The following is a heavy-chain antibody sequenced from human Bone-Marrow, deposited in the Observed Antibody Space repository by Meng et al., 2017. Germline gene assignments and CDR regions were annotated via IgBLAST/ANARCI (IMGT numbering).Heavy chain of an antibody. Sequence: SETLSLTCTVSGGSISSYYWSWIRQPPGKGLEWIGYIYYSGSTNYNPSLKSRVTISVDTSKNQFSLKLSSVTAADTAVYYCHAVAGLFDYWGQGNLVTVSS. CDR2: IYYSGST. CDR1: GGSISSYY. J-gene: IGHJ4*02. V-gene: IGHV4-59*01. CDR3: HAVAGLFDY. D-gene: IGHD6-19*01.